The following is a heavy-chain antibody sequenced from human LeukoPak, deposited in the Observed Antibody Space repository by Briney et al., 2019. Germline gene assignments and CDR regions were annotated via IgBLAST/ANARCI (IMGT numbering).Heavy chain of an antibody. J-gene: IGHJ4*02. CDR2: ISGSGGGP. D-gene: IGHD6-13*01. CDR1: GFTFSTYA. Sequence: GGSLRLSCAASGFTFSTYAMSWVRQAPGKGLEWVTDISGSGGGPYYADSVKGRYTISRDNSKNTLYLQMNSLRAEDTAVYYCARDQMISAAGLDYWGQGTLVTVSS. CDR3: ARDQMISAAGLDY. V-gene: IGHV3-23*01.